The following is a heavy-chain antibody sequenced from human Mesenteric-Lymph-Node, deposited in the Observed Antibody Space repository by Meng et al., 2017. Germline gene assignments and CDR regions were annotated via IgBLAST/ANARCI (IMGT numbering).Heavy chain of an antibody. CDR2: ISSDGRTK. CDR1: GFTFTSSV. D-gene: IGHD3-10*01. J-gene: IGHJ3*02. V-gene: IGHV3-30*03. Sequence: GESLKISCAATGFTFTSSVVHWVRQAPGKGLDWVAFISSDGRTKIYADSVKGRFTISRDNSKNTLYLEMNSLRAEDTAVYFCAREGTDSGRDAFDIWGQGTMVTVSS. CDR3: AREGTDSGRDAFDI.